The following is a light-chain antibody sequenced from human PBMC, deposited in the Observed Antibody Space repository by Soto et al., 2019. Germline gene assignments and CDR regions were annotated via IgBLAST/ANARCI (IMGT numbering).Light chain of an antibody. J-gene: IGKJ1*01. CDR2: KAS. V-gene: IGKV1-5*03. CDR3: QQFHDPWT. Sequence: DIQMTQSPSTLSASVGDRVTITCRASQSISNWLAWYQQKPGKAPNLLIYKASNLESGVPSRFSGSGSGTEFTLTISSLEHDDFATYYCQQFHDPWTFGQGTKVEIK. CDR1: QSISNW.